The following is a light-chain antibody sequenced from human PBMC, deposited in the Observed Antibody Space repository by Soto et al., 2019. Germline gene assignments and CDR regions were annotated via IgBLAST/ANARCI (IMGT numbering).Light chain of an antibody. CDR2: GAS. CDR3: QQYGSSPPRT. Sequence: IVLTQSPGIRSWSPMERGGVSVRAIQSVSNDFLAWYQQKPGQAPRLLIYGASTRATDVPDRFSGSGSGADFTLSISRLEPEDFAVYYCQQYGSSPPRTFGQGTKVDIK. J-gene: IGKJ1*01. CDR1: QSVSNDF. V-gene: IGKV3-20*01.